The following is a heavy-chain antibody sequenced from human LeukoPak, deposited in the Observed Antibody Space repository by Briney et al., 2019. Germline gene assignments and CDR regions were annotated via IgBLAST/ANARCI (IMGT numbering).Heavy chain of an antibody. J-gene: IGHJ6*03. CDR1: GGTFSSYT. V-gene: IGHV1-69*05. CDR2: IIPIFGTA. CDR3: ARAGTRPNYYYYYMDV. Sequence: APVKVSCKASGGTFSSYTISWVRQAPGQGLEWMGGIIPIFGTANYAQKFQGRVTITTDESTSTAYMELSSLRSEDTAVYYCARAGTRPNYYYYYMDVWGKGTTVTVSS.